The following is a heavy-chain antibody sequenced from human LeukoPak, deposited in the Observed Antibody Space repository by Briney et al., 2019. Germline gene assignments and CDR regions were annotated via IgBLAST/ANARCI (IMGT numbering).Heavy chain of an antibody. CDR3: ASSGSSSWYYFDY. Sequence: GASRQISCKGSGYGFTSYGIGWVRPMPGKGLEWMGIIYPGDSDTRYSPSFQGQVSISADKSISTAYLQWSSLKASDTAMYYCASSGSSSWYYFDYWGQGTLVTVSS. CDR2: IYPGDSDT. V-gene: IGHV5-51*01. J-gene: IGHJ4*02. D-gene: IGHD6-13*01. CDR1: GYGFTSYG.